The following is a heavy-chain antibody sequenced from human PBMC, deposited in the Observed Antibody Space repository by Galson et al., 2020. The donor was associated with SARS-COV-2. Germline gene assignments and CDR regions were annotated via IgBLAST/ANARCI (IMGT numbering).Heavy chain of an antibody. CDR1: GYTFIAYY. D-gene: IGHD1-26*01. J-gene: IGHJ6*04. CDR3: ARSTGPRRSGSPEV. Sequence: ASVPVSCKASGYTFIAYYMQWVRQAPGQGREWMGWINPNTGDTNYAQKLQGRVTMTRDTSISTVYMELSSLISADTAVYYCARSTGPRRSGSPEVGGKGTTVTVSS. V-gene: IGHV1-2*02. CDR2: INPNTGDT.